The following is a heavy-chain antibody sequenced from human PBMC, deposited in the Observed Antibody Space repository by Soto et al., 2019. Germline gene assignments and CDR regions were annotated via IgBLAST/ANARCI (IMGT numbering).Heavy chain of an antibody. CDR1: GFTFSSYS. D-gene: IGHD3-3*01. CDR3: ARWYYDFWSGYYAFDI. Sequence: GGSLRLSCAASGFTFSSYSMNWVRQAPGKGLEWVSSISSSSSYIYYADSVKGRFTISRDNAKNSLYLQMNSLRAEDTAVYYCARWYYDFWSGYYAFDIWGQGTMVTVSS. V-gene: IGHV3-21*01. J-gene: IGHJ3*02. CDR2: ISSSSSYI.